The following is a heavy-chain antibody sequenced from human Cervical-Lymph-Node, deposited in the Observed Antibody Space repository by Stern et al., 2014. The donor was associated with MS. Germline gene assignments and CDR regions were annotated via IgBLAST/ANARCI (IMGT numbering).Heavy chain of an antibody. CDR3: ARDMSAVTTPYFDY. CDR2: INSNGGGT. Sequence: VQLEESGAEVKRPGASVKVSCKTSGYTVTNYYIHWVRHAPGQGLEWMGWINSNGGGTYSAQKFQGRVTMTSDTSISTIYMDLTRLTSDDTAIYYCARDMSAVTTPYFDYWGLGTLVTVSS. V-gene: IGHV1-2*02. D-gene: IGHD4-17*01. J-gene: IGHJ4*02. CDR1: GYTVTNYY.